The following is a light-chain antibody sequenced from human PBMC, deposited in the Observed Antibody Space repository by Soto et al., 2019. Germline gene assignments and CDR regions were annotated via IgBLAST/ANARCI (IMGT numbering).Light chain of an antibody. CDR2: GAS. J-gene: IGKJ4*01. Sequence: IVLKQSPDTLSVDPGAGATISKRASQSVRSNLAWYQQKPGQGPRLLIFGASTRATNIPARFSGSGSGTEFTLTISSLQSEDFAVYYCQEYINWPSLTFGGGTKVDIK. V-gene: IGKV3-15*01. CDR1: QSVRSN. CDR3: QEYINWPSLT.